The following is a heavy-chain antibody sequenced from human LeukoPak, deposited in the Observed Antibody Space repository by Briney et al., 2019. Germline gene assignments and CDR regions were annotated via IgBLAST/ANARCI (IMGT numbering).Heavy chain of an antibody. D-gene: IGHD3-10*01. J-gene: IGHJ4*02. V-gene: IGHV3-21*06. CDR2: VSSSGSYI. CDR1: GFTFSTFS. CDR3: ATLYSFVASDYHSSDY. Sequence: KPGGSLRLSCAASGFTFSTFSMKWVRQAPGMGLEWVSSVSSSGSYIYYADSVKGRFTISRDNAKNSLSLQMDSLRAEDTAVYYCATLYSFVASDYHSSDYWGQGTLVTVSS.